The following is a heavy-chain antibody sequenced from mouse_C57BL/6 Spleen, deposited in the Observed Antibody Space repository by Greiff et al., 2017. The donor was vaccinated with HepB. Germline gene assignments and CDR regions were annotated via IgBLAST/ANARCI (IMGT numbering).Heavy chain of an antibody. D-gene: IGHD1-1*01. V-gene: IGHV1-61*01. CDR1: GYTFTSYW. Sequence: QVQLQQPGAELVRPGSSVKLSCKASGYTFTSYWMDWVKQRPGQGLEWIGNIYPSDSETHYNQKFKDKATLTVDKSSSTAYMQLSSLTSEDSAVYYCARRLLRMRYFDVWGTGTTVTVSS. CDR2: IYPSDSET. CDR3: ARRLLRMRYFDV. J-gene: IGHJ1*03.